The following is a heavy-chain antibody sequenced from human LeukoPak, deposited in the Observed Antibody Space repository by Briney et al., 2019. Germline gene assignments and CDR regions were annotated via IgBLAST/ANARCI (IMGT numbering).Heavy chain of an antibody. D-gene: IGHD6-6*01. J-gene: IGHJ6*02. Sequence: GASVKVSCKASGYTFTSYAMHWVRQAPGQRLERMGWINAGNGNTKYLQKFQGRVTITRDTSASTAYMELSSLRSEDTAVYYCARVARPTNYYYYGMDVWGQGTTVTVSS. CDR3: ARVARPTNYYYYGMDV. CDR1: GYTFTSYA. V-gene: IGHV1-3*01. CDR2: INAGNGNT.